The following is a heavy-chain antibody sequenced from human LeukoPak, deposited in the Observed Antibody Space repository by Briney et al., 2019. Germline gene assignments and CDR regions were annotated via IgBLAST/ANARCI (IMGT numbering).Heavy chain of an antibody. V-gene: IGHV1-69*05. CDR3: ARDQTYYYDSSGPHAFDI. CDR1: GGTFSSYA. CDR2: VIHIFGTA. Sequence: SVKVSCKASGGTFSSYAISWVRQAPGQGREGMGRVIHIFGTANHAQKFQGRSTITTEQSTITAQLDVSSLRSEDTAVYYCARDQTYYYDSSGPHAFDIWGQGTMVTVSS. D-gene: IGHD3-22*01. J-gene: IGHJ3*02.